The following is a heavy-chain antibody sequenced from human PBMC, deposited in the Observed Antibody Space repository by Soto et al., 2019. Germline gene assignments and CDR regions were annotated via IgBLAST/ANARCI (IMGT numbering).Heavy chain of an antibody. J-gene: IGHJ4*02. D-gene: IGHD1-26*01. Sequence: QVQLVESGGGVVQPGRSLRLSCAASGFSFSNYAMHWVRQAPGKGLEWVAFISYEGSNKYYADSVKGRFTISRDNSKNTLHLQMNSLRADDTAVYYCARPDLVGIGLWVGRLDYWGQGTLVTVSS. CDR3: ARPDLVGIGLWVGRLDY. V-gene: IGHV3-30-3*01. CDR2: ISYEGSNK. CDR1: GFSFSNYA.